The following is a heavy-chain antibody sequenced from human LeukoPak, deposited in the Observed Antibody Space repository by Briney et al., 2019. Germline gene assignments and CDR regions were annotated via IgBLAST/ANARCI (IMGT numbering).Heavy chain of an antibody. D-gene: IGHD2-15*01. V-gene: IGHV4-38-2*01. CDR2: IYHSGSN. CDR1: HSSITSDYY. CDR3: ARLYCCGGHCPFDY. J-gene: IGHJ4*02. Sequence: SETLSFTCAVSHSSITSDYYWAWIRQPPGKGLEWIGIIYHSGSNYYTSSLKSRVTILLDTSKNQFSLKLTSVTAADTTVYYSARLYCCGGHCPFDYWGQGTLVTVSS.